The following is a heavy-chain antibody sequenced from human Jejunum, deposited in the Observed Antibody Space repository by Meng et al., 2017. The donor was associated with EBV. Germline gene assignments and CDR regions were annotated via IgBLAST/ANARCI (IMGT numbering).Heavy chain of an antibody. Sequence: HVHLRGSVPGLVKPSAPPSLTCSVSGGSVSSVRYYWSSLRQPPGKGLEWIGDIYSSGSASYNPSLKSRVTMSVDKSKNQFSLRLNSVTAADSAVYFCSTLGSVPCSAYWGQGNLVTVSS. D-gene: IGHD7-27*01. CDR1: GGSVSSVRYY. V-gene: IGHV4-61*01. CDR3: STLGSVPCSAY. CDR2: IYSSGSA. J-gene: IGHJ4*02.